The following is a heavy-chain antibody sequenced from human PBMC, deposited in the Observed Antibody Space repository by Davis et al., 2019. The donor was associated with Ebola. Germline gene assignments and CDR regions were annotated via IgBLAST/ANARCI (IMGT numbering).Heavy chain of an antibody. Sequence: SLKISCAASGFTFSSYGMHWVRQAPGKGLEWVSGISWNSGNIGYADSVKGRFTISRDNAKNSLYLQMNSLRAEDTAVYYCARGDHIVVVPAAMPVSLFDYWGQGTLVTVSS. D-gene: IGHD2-2*01. CDR1: GFTFSSYG. J-gene: IGHJ4*02. CDR3: ARGDHIVVVPAAMPVSLFDY. V-gene: IGHV3-9*01. CDR2: ISWNSGNI.